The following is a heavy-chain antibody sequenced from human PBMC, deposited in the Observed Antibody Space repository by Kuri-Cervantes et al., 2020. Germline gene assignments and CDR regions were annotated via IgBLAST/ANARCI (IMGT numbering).Heavy chain of an antibody. Sequence: GESLKISCAASGFTFSSYSMNWVRQAPGKGLEWVSSISSSSYIYYADSVKGRFTISRDNAKNSLYLQMNSLRAEDTAVYYCATHLGGYYFDYWGQGTLVTVSS. CDR2: ISSSSYI. CDR3: ATHLGGYYFDY. CDR1: GFTFSSYS. J-gene: IGHJ4*02. V-gene: IGHV3-21*01. D-gene: IGHD3-16*01.